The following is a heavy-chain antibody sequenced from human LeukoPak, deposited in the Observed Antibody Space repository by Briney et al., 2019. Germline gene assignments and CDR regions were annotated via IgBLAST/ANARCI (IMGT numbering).Heavy chain of an antibody. J-gene: IGHJ3*02. Sequence: SETLSLTCTVSGGSISSYYWSWIRQPAGKGLEWIGRIYTSGSTNYNPSLKSRVTMSVDTSKNQFSLKLSSVTAADTAVYYCARDLYSGSYPVWFAFDIWGQGTTVTVSS. CDR3: ARDLYSGSYPVWFAFDI. D-gene: IGHD1-26*01. CDR2: IYTSGST. V-gene: IGHV4-4*07. CDR1: GGSISSYY.